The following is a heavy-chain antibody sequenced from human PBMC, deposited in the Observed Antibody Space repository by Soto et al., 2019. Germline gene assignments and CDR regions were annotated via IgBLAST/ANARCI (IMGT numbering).Heavy chain of an antibody. CDR2: INPNSGGT. CDR1: GYTFTGCY. CDR3: ARLIPYYYYGMDV. D-gene: IGHD2-21*01. J-gene: IGHJ6*02. Sequence: GASVKVSCKASGYTFTGCYMHWVRQAPGQGLEWMGWINPNSGGTNYAQKFQGRVTMTRDTSTSTAYMELSRLRSDDTAVYYCARLIPYYYYGMDVWGQGTTVTVSS. V-gene: IGHV1-2*02.